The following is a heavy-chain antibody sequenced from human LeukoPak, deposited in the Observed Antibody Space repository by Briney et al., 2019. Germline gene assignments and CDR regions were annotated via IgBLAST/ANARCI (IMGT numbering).Heavy chain of an antibody. CDR3: AREPLLIAARPGKPGFDY. CDR2: TYYRSTWYN. J-gene: IGHJ4*02. Sequence: SQTLSLTCPISGDSVSSNSAAWDWIRQSPSRGLEWLGRTYYRSTWYNDYAVSVKSRITINPDTSKNQFSLQLNSVTPEDTAVYYCAREPLLIAARPGKPGFDYWGQGTLVTVSS. V-gene: IGHV6-1*01. CDR1: GDSVSSNSAA. D-gene: IGHD6-6*01.